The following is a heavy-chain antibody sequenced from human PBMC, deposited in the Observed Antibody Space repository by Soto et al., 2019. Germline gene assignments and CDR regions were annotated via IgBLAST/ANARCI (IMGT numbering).Heavy chain of an antibody. J-gene: IGHJ4*02. D-gene: IGHD6-19*01. CDR3: ARFSVDVPE. CDR2: IDPKSGGT. V-gene: IGHV1-2*02. Sequence: QLVQSGAEVKKPGASVKVSCKTSGPTFIAYYIHWVRQAPGQGLEWMGWIDPKSGGTTYEQKFLGRVTMTRDASINTAYKELNRLTSDATAVYYCARFSVDVPEWGQGTLVTVSS. CDR1: GPTFIAYY.